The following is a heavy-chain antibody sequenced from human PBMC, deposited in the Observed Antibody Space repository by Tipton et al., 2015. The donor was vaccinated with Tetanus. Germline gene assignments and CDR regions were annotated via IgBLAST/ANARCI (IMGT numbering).Heavy chain of an antibody. CDR2: ISGGGGST. CDR3: AKDNGGYGDYYYYYGMDV. D-gene: IGHD4-17*01. V-gene: IGHV3-23*01. CDR1: GFTFSSYW. Sequence: SLRLSCAASGFTFSSYWMHWVRQAPGKGLEWVSAISGGGGSTEYADSVKGRFTISRDNSKHTLYLQMNSLRAEDTAVYYCAKDNGGYGDYYYYYGMDVWGQGTTVTVSS. J-gene: IGHJ6*02.